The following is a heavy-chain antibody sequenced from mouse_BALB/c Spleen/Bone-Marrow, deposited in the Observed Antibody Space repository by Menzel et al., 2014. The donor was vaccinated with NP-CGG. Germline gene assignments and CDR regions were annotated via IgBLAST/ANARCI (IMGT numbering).Heavy chain of an antibody. CDR1: GFTFSDYY. V-gene: IGHV5-4*02. D-gene: IGHD1-1*02. Sequence: EVKLMESGGGLMKPGGSLKLSCAASGFTFSDYYTYWVRQTPEKRLEWVATISDGGTYSYYADSVKGRFTISRDNAKSNLYLQMNSLKSEDTAMYYCARDMGDYWGQGTTLTVSS. CDR2: ISDGGTYS. J-gene: IGHJ2*01. CDR3: ARDMGDY.